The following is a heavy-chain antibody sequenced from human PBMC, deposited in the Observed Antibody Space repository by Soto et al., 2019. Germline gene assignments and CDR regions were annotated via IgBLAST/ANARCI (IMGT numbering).Heavy chain of an antibody. CDR1: GIPVSSNY. CDR2: LHSGGDT. D-gene: IGHD3-10*01. CDR3: AREGPYYYASRMDV. J-gene: IGHJ6*02. V-gene: IGHV3-53*04. Sequence: EVQLVESGGGLVQPGGSLRLSCAASGIPVSSNYMTWVRQAPGTGLEWVSVLHSGGDTYYANSVKGRFTISRHDSTNTLFLQVTSLTAEDTAVYYCAREGPYYYASRMDVWGQGTTVTVSS.